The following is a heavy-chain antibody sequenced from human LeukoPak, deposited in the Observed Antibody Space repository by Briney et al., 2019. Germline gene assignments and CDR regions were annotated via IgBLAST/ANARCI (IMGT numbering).Heavy chain of an antibody. CDR1: GGSISNYY. CDR2: IYYSGST. J-gene: IGHJ3*02. D-gene: IGHD2-21*01. V-gene: IGHV4-59*01. Sequence: PSETLSLTCTVSGGSISNYYWTWIRQPPGKGLEWIGYIYYSGSTNYNPSLKSRVTISVDTSKNQFSLKLSSVTAADTAVYYCASESLFLEAFDIWGQGTMVTVS. CDR3: ASESLFLEAFDI.